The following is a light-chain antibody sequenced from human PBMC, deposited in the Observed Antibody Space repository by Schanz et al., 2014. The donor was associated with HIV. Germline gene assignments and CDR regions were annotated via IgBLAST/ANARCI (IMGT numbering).Light chain of an antibody. V-gene: IGLV1-44*01. CDR1: SSNIGSFA. Sequence: QSVLTQPSSASGTPGQRVTISCSGSSSNIGSFAVHWYQHLPGAAPKLLININNQRPSGVPDRFSGSQSGASASLAISGLQSEDEADFYCATWDDSLNGWVFGGGTKLTVL. J-gene: IGLJ3*02. CDR2: INN. CDR3: ATWDDSLNGWV.